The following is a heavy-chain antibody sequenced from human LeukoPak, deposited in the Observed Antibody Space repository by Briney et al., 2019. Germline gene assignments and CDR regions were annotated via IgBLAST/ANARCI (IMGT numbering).Heavy chain of an antibody. CDR3: ARESSNGWYAMSRWFDP. CDR1: GYTFTSYD. J-gene: IGHJ5*02. Sequence: ASVKVSCKASGYTFTSYDINWVRQATGQGLEWMGWMNPNSGNTGYAQKFQGRVTMTRNTSISTAYMELSSLRSEDTAVYYCARESSNGWYAMSRWFDPWGQGTLVTVSS. V-gene: IGHV1-8*01. D-gene: IGHD6-19*01. CDR2: MNPNSGNT.